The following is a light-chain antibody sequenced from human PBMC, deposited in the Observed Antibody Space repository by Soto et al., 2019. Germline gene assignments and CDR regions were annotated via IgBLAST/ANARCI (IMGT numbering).Light chain of an antibody. CDR2: DAS. V-gene: IGKV3-11*01. CDR3: QQRSNWPIT. J-gene: IGKJ5*01. CDR1: QSVSSN. Sequence: DIVVTQSPATLSLSPGERATIACRASQSVSSNLAWYQQKPGQAPRLLIYDASNRATGVPARFSGSGSGTDFTLTISSLEPEDFAVYYCQQRSNWPITFGQGTRVEIK.